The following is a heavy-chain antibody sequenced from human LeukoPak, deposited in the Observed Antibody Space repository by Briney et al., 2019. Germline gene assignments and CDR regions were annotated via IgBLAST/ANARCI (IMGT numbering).Heavy chain of an antibody. CDR2: ISYDGSNK. J-gene: IGHJ4*02. D-gene: IGHD3-16*01. Sequence: PGGSLRLSCAASGYTFSSYGMHWVRQAPGKGLEWVAVISYDGSNKYYADSVKGRFTISRDNSKNTLYLQMNSLRAEDTAVYYCAKDWGAPGYWGQGTLVTVSS. V-gene: IGHV3-30*18. CDR3: AKDWGAPGY. CDR1: GYTFSSYG.